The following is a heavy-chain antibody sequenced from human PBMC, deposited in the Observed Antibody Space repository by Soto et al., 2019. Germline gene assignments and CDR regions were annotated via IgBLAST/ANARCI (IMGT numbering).Heavy chain of an antibody. V-gene: IGHV3-30-3*01. CDR2: ISYDGNNK. CDR1: GFTFSDYS. Sequence: VQLIRSGGGVVQPGGSLRLSCAASGFTFSDYSLHWVRQAPGKGLQWVALISYDGNNKDFADSVNGRFSISRDNSRNTLYLQLNSLRLEDTAMYYCTRDGSPYGEPHDAFDIWGQGTLVTVSS. J-gene: IGHJ3*02. D-gene: IGHD4-17*01. CDR3: TRDGSPYGEPHDAFDI.